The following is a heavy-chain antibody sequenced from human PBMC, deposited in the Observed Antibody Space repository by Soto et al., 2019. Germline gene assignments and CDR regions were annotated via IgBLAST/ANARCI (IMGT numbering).Heavy chain of an antibody. J-gene: IGHJ5*02. CDR1: GGSISSGGYY. D-gene: IGHD5-18*01. V-gene: IGHV4-31*03. CDR3: ARARYSYGHNWFDP. Sequence: SETLSLTCTVSGGSISSGGYYWSWIRQHPGKGLEWIGYIYYSGSTYYNPSLKSRVTISVDTSKNQFSLKLSSVTAADTAVYYCARARYSYGHNWFDPWGQGTLVTVS. CDR2: IYYSGST.